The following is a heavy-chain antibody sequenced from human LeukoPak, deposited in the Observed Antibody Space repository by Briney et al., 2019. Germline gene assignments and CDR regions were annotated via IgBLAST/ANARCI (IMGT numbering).Heavy chain of an antibody. CDR2: ISYEGIKK. Sequence: GGSLRLSCAASGFTFSSYGMHWVRQAPGKGLEGLAVISYEGIKKYYADSVKGRFTISRDNSKNTLYLQMNSLRAEDTAVYYCAKDVYGSGSYSLSTYYYGMDVWGKGTTVTVSS. J-gene: IGHJ6*04. CDR1: GFTFSSYG. CDR3: AKDVYGSGSYSLSTYYYGMDV. D-gene: IGHD3-10*01. V-gene: IGHV3-30*18.